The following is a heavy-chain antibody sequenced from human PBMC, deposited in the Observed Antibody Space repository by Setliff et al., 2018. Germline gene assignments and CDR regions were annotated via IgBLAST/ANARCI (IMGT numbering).Heavy chain of an antibody. CDR3: ARGGMAAAGRKGVFEY. V-gene: IGHV1-2*02. Sequence: ASVKVSCKTSTYALTDSVVSWVRQAPGQGLEWMGIVNPGGLTSSSTQKFQGRVTMTRDTSISTGYMELNSLRSDDTAVYYCARGGMAAAGRKGVFEYWGQGTLVTV. CDR1: TYALTDSV. J-gene: IGHJ4*02. CDR2: VNPGGLTS. D-gene: IGHD6-13*01.